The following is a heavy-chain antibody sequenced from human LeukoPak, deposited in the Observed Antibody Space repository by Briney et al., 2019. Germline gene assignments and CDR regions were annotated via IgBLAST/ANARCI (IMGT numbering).Heavy chain of an antibody. D-gene: IGHD1-26*01. J-gene: IGHJ5*02. CDR3: ARSRTFNSGAFDP. CDR2: IYNGVNT. Sequence: PSETLSLTCTVSGASVSSASYWTWIRQPPGKGVEWIAHIYNGVNTNYNPSLKSRVTISVDTSKNQFSLRLNSVTAADTAVYYCARSRTFNSGAFDPWGQGTLVTVSS. V-gene: IGHV4-61*01. CDR1: GASVSSASY.